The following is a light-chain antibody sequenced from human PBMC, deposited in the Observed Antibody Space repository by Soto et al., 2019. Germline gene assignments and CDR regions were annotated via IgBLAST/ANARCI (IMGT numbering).Light chain of an antibody. Sequence: PGEIATLSCRSSQSVSSFLAWYQQKPGQAPRLLIYGASTRATGIPARFSGSGSGTEFTFTISSLQSEDVAVYYCQQYSNWPSWTFGQGTKV. V-gene: IGKV3-15*01. CDR3: QQYSNWPSWT. J-gene: IGKJ1*01. CDR1: QSVSSF. CDR2: GAS.